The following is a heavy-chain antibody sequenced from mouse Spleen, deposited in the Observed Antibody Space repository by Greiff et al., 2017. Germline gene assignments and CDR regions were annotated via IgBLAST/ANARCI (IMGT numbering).Heavy chain of an antibody. CDR2: ISSGGSYT. J-gene: IGHJ3*01. CDR1: GFAFSSYD. D-gene: IGHD2-12*01. Sequence: EVKLVESGGGLVKPGGSLKLSCTASGFAFSSYDMSWVRQTPEQRLEWVATISSGGSYTYYPDSVKGRFTISRDNARNTLYLQMSSLRSEDTALYYCARTGSYYRGVLFAYWGQGTLVTVSA. V-gene: IGHV5-9*02. CDR3: ARTGSYYRGVLFAY.